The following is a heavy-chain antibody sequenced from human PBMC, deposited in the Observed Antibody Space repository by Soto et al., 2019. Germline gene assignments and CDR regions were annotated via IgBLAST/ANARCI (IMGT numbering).Heavy chain of an antibody. CDR2: IYYSGST. CDR3: ARGLDTAMVNYYYYGMDV. Sequence: SETLSLTCTVSGGSISSYYWSWIRQPRGKGLEWIGYIYYSGSTNYNPSLKSRVTISVDTSKNQFSLKLSSVTAADTAVYYCARGLDTAMVNYYYYGMDVWGQGTTVTVSS. D-gene: IGHD5-18*01. J-gene: IGHJ6*02. V-gene: IGHV4-59*01. CDR1: GGSISSYY.